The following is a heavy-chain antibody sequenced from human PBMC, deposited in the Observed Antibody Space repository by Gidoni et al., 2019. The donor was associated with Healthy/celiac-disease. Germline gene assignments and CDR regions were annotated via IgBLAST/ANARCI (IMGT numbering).Heavy chain of an antibody. D-gene: IGHD6-13*01. V-gene: IGHV3-33*01. J-gene: IGHJ6*03. CDR3: ARDRSSSWLRSYYYYYYMDV. CDR1: GFTFSSYG. Sequence: QVQLVESGGGVVQPGRSLRPPCSASGFTFSSYGMPWVRQAPGKGLEWVEVIWYDGSNKYYADSVKGRFTISRDNSKNTLYLQMNSLRAEDTAVYYCARDRSSSWLRSYYYYYYMDVWGKGTTVTVSS. CDR2: IWYDGSNK.